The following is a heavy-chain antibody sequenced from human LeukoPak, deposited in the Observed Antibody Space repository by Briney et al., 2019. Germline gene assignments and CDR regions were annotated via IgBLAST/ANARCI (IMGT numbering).Heavy chain of an antibody. D-gene: IGHD3-3*01. CDR1: GYTFTSYG. V-gene: IGHV1-69*13. Sequence: GASVKVSCKASGYTFTSYGISWVRQAPGQGLEWMGGIIPIFGTANYAQKFQGRVTITADESTSTAYMELSSLRSEDTAVYYCARGFQLRFLEWLLDYWGQGTLVTVSS. J-gene: IGHJ4*02. CDR3: ARGFQLRFLEWLLDY. CDR2: IIPIFGTA.